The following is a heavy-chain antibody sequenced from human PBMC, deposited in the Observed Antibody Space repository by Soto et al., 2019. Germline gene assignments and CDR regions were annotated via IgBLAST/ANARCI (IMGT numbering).Heavy chain of an antibody. J-gene: IGHJ6*02. D-gene: IGHD3-10*01. CDR2: IVVGSGNT. Sequence: KVSCKASGFTFTSSAVQWVRQARGQRLEWIGWIVVGSGNTNYAQKFQERVTITRDMSTSTAYMELSSLRSEDTAVYYCAARKYGSGTQADYYGMDVWGQGTTVTVSS. CDR1: GFTFTSSA. V-gene: IGHV1-58*01. CDR3: AARKYGSGTQADYYGMDV.